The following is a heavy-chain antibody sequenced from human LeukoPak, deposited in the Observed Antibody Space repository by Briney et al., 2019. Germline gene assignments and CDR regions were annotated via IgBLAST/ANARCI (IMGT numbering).Heavy chain of an antibody. CDR1: GGSFSGYY. Sequence: SETLSPTCAVYGGSFSGYYWSWIRQPPGKGLEWIGEINHSGSTNYNPSLKSRVTISVDTSKNQFSLKLSSVTAADTAVYYCARLVVATYYYYYMDVWGKGTTVTVSS. D-gene: IGHD2-15*01. J-gene: IGHJ6*03. CDR3: ARLVVATYYYYYMDV. V-gene: IGHV4-34*01. CDR2: INHSGST.